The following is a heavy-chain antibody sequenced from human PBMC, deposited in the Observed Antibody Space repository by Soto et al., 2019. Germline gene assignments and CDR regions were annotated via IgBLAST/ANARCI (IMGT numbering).Heavy chain of an antibody. J-gene: IGHJ6*02. CDR2: ISPNSGGT. D-gene: IGHD5-12*01. CDR3: ARDQKGDGYNFSYYYGMDV. V-gene: IGHV1-2*02. CDR1: GYTFTGYY. Sequence: ASVKVSCKASGYTFTGYYMHWVRQAPGQGLEWMGWISPNSGGTNYAQKFQGRVTMTRDTSISTAYMELSRLRSDDTAVYYCARDQKGDGYNFSYYYGMDVWGQGTTVTVSS.